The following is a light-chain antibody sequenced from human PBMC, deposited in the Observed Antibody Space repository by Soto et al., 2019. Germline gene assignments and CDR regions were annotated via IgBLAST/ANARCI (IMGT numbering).Light chain of an antibody. V-gene: IGLV4-69*01. CDR1: SGHSNYA. J-gene: IGLJ2*01. Sequence: QSVLTQSPSASASLGASVKLTCTLSSGHSNYAIAWHQQQPEKGPRYLMKLNSDGSHTKGDGIPDRFSGSSSGAERYLTISSLQSEDEADYHCQTWGTGIVVFGGGTKVTVL. CDR2: LNSDGSH. CDR3: QTWGTGIVV.